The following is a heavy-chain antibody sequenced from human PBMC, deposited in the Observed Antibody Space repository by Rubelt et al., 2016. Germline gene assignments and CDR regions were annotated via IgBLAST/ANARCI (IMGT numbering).Heavy chain of an antibody. V-gene: IGHV3-21*01. D-gene: IGHD6-19*01. CDR1: GFTFGSYS. CDR2: ISSSSSYI. Sequence: EVQLVESGGGLVKPGGSLRLSCAASGFTFGSYSMNWVRQAPGKGLEWVSSISSSSSYIYYADSVKGRLTSSRDNAKNSLYLQMNSLRAEDTAVYYCARDQYSSGWYFGEFDYWGQGTLVTVSS. J-gene: IGHJ4*02. CDR3: ARDQYSSGWYFGEFDY.